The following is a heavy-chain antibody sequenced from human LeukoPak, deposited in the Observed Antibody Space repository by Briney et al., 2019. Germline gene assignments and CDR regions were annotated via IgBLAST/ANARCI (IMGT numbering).Heavy chain of an antibody. D-gene: IGHD1-26*01. CDR1: GFTFSDYY. CDR2: ISSSSSYT. J-gene: IGHJ6*02. Sequence: GGSLRLSCAASGFTFSDYYMSWIRQAPGKGLEWVSYISSSSSYTNYADSVKGRFTISRDNSKNTLYLQMNSLRAEDTAVYYCAKDKGWGYSAYDCYGMDVWGQGTTVTVSS. CDR3: AKDKGWGYSAYDCYGMDV. V-gene: IGHV3-11*05.